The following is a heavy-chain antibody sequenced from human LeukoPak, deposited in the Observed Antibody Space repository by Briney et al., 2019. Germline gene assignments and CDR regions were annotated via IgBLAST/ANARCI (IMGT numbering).Heavy chain of an antibody. CDR2: INPNSGGT. J-gene: IGHJ4*02. CDR1: GYTFTVYY. CDR3: ARVGLVSSSWYYDY. Sequence: ASVTVSFKASGYTFTVYYMHWVRQAPGQGLEWMGWINPNSGGTNYAQKFQGRVTMTRDTSISTAYMELSRLRSDDTAVYYCARVGLVSSSWYYDYWGQGTLVTVSS. V-gene: IGHV1-2*02. D-gene: IGHD6-13*01.